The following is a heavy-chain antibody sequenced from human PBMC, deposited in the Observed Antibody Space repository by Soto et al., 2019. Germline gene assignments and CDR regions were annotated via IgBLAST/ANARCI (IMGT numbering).Heavy chain of an antibody. V-gene: IGHV2-5*02. J-gene: IGHJ4*02. CDR3: ARGRGVFGGGWTTPYFDY. CDR2: IYWDDDK. CDR1: GFSLNTGGVG. Sequence: QITLKESGPTVVKPTQTLTLTCSLSGFSLNTGGVGVGWIRQPPGKALEWLAVIYWDDDKSWNPSLRDRLTIXRYXSDDQVVLTVTNMDPVDTGTYYCARGRGVFGGGWTTPYFDYWGQGTLVTVSS. D-gene: IGHD6-19*01.